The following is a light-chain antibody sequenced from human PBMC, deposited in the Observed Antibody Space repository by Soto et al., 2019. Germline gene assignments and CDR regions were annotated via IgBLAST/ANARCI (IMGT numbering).Light chain of an antibody. J-gene: IGKJ5*01. V-gene: IGKV3-11*01. CDR3: HQRYHWPRVT. Sequence: EIVLTQSPATLSLSPGERVTLSCRASQSVSNSLAWYQQKPGQPPRLLIYDVSNKATGIRARFSGSGSGTDFTLTITSLEPEDFAVYLCHQRYHWPRVTFGKETQLDIK. CDR2: DVS. CDR1: QSVSNS.